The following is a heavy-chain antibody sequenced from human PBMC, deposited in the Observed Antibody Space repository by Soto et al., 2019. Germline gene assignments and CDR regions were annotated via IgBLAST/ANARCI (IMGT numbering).Heavy chain of an antibody. J-gene: IGHJ4*02. V-gene: IGHV1-3*01. D-gene: IGHD6-13*01. CDR2: INAGNGNT. Sequence: ASVKVSCKASGYTFTNYPMHWVRQAPGQRLEWMGWINAGNGNTKYSQKFQGRVTITRDTSASTAYMELSSLRSEDTAVYYCARGYSSSWPHDYWGQGTLVTVSS. CDR1: GYTFTNYP. CDR3: ARGYSSSWPHDY.